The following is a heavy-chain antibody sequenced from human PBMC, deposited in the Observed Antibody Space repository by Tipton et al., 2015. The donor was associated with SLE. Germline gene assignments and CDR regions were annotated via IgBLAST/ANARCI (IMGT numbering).Heavy chain of an antibody. CDR1: GGSIGSSTYY. V-gene: IGHV4-39*07. Sequence: TLSLTCTVSGGSIGSSTYYWGWIRQPPGKGLEWIGSIYYSGSTYYRPSLKSRVTISVDTSKNQFSLRLNSVTAADTAVYYCARGGLGSDLRGSIYFGSWGQGTLVTVSS. D-gene: IGHD7-27*01. CDR2: IYYSGST. CDR3: ARGGLGSDLRGSIYFGS. J-gene: IGHJ4*02.